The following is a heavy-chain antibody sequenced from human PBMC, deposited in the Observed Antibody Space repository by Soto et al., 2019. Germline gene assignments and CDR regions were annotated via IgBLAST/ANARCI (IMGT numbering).Heavy chain of an antibody. CDR3: ATPAIAARRGPFDY. J-gene: IGHJ4*02. D-gene: IGHD6-6*01. CDR2: ISSSGSTI. CDR1: GFTFSDYY. Sequence: GGSLRLSFAASGFTFSDYYMSWIRQAPGKGLEWVSYISSSGSTIYYADSVKGRFTISRDNAKNSLYLQMNSLRAEDTAVYYCATPAIAARRGPFDYWGQGTLVTVSS. V-gene: IGHV3-11*01.